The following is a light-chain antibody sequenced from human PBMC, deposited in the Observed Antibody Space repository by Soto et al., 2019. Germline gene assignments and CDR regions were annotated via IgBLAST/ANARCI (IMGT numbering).Light chain of an antibody. CDR3: QHYYGYSRT. CDR1: QSIEIW. J-gene: IGKJ2*01. V-gene: IGKV1-5*03. Sequence: DIQMTQSPSTLSASVGDRGTITCRASQSIEIWLAWYQQKPGKAPKHLIYKVSNLESGVPSRFSGSGSGTEFTLTISSLQPDDSATYYCQHYYGYSRTFGQGTKLEIK. CDR2: KVS.